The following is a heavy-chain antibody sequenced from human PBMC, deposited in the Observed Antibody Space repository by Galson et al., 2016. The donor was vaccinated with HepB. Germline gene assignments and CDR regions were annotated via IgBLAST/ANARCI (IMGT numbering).Heavy chain of an antibody. J-gene: IGHJ6*02. D-gene: IGHD6-25*01. CDR2: IWYDGSKE. Sequence: SLRLSCATSGFTFNNYGFHWVRQAPGKGLEWVAVIWYDGSKEFYADYAKGRFTISRDDSKNTLFLQMNSLRGEDTALYYCARGRSSAGYYGLDVWGQGTAVTVPS. CDR1: GFTFNNYG. V-gene: IGHV3-33*02. CDR3: ARGRSSAGYYGLDV.